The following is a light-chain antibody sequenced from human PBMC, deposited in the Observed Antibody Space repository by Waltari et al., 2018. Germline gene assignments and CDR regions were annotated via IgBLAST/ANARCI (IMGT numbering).Light chain of an antibody. J-gene: IGLJ6*01. CDR3: ATWDDSLSGRV. CDR1: GTNT. CDR2: ANY. V-gene: IGLV1-44*01. Sequence: GTNTVTWYQLLPGTAPKTVIFANYHRPSGVPDRFSASKYGTSASLVISDLQSEDEADYFCATWDDSLSGRVFGSGTKVTVL.